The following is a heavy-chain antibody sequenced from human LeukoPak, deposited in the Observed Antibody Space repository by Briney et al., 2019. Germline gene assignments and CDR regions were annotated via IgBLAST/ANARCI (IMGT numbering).Heavy chain of an antibody. D-gene: IGHD3-22*01. CDR1: GGTFSSYA. CDR3: ARATYYYDSSGYSDAFDI. CDR2: INPNSGGT. Sequence: ASVKASCKASGGTFSSYAISWVRQAPGQGLEWMGWINPNSGGTNYAQKFQGRVTMTRDTSISTAYMELSRLRSDDTAVYYCARATYYYDSSGYSDAFDIWGQGTMVTVSS. J-gene: IGHJ3*02. V-gene: IGHV1-2*02.